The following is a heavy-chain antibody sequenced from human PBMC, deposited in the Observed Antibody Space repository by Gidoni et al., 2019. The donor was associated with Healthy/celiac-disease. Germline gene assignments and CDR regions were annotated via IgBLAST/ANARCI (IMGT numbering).Heavy chain of an antibody. CDR3: AEKNVDIVATIEWEYYYYGMDV. CDR1: GGTFSSYA. Sequence: QVQLVKSGAEVKKPGSSVKVSCKASGGTFSSYAISWVRQAPGPGLEWMGGIIPIFGTANYAQKFQGRVTITADESTSTAYMELSSLRSEDTAVYYCAEKNVDIVATIEWEYYYYGMDVWGQGTTVTVSS. CDR2: IIPIFGTA. J-gene: IGHJ6*02. D-gene: IGHD5-12*01. V-gene: IGHV1-69*01.